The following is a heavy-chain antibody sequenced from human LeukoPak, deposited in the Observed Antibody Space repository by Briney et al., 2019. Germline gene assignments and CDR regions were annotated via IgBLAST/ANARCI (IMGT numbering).Heavy chain of an antibody. J-gene: IGHJ6*02. CDR2: INPSGGST. CDR3: ARGDHSGYYYYYGMDV. CDR1: GYTFTDYY. Sequence: ASVKVSCKASGYTFTDYYMHWVRQAPGQGLEWMGIINPSGGSTSYAQKFQGRVTMTRDTSTSTVYMELSSLRSEDTAVYYCARGDHSGYYYYYGMDVWGQGTTVTVSS. D-gene: IGHD6-19*01. V-gene: IGHV1-46*01.